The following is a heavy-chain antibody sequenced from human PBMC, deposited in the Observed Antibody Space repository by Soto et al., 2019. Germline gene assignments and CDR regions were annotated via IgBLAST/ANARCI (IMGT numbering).Heavy chain of an antibody. Sequence: QVQLVQSGSEVKKPGASVKVSCKASGYTFTSYAMHWVRQAPGQRLEWMGWINAGNGNTKYSQKFQGRVTITRDTSASTAYMELSRLRSGDTAVYYCARADPLAGRDTHRWPIDYWGQGTLVTVSS. V-gene: IGHV1-3*01. CDR3: ARADPLAGRDTHRWPIDY. CDR1: GYTFTSYA. CDR2: INAGNGNT. J-gene: IGHJ4*02. D-gene: IGHD1-26*01.